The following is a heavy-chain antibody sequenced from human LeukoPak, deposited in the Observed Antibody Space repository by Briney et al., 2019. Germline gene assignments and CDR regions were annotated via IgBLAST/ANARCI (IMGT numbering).Heavy chain of an antibody. D-gene: IGHD3-10*01. Sequence: SETLSLTCTVSGGSISSYYWSWIRQPPGKGLDWIAYIYNSGSTNYNPSLKSRVTISVDTSKNQFSLKVSSVTAADTAVYYCARPLMYYYGSETYFWFDPWGQGTLVTVSS. CDR2: IYNSGST. V-gene: IGHV4-59*01. J-gene: IGHJ5*02. CDR3: ARPLMYYYGSETYFWFDP. CDR1: GGSISSYY.